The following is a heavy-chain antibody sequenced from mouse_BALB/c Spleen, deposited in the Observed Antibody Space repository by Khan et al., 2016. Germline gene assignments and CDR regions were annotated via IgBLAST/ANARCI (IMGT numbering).Heavy chain of an antibody. CDR3: TRNYDYVLDY. Sequence: EVELVESGGGLVKPGGSLKLSCAASGLTFSSYAMSWVRQTPEKRLEWVASITSGYNTYYPDSVKGRFTISRDNARNILYLQRSSLRSEDTAMYYCTRNYDYVLDYWGQGTTLTVSS. CDR1: GLTFSSYA. V-gene: IGHV5-6-5*01. CDR2: ITSGYNT. D-gene: IGHD2-4*01. J-gene: IGHJ2*01.